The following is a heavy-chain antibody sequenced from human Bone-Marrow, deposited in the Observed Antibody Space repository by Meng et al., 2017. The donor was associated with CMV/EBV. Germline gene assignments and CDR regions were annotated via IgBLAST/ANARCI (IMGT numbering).Heavy chain of an antibody. D-gene: IGHD5-18*01. Sequence: GSLRLSCTVSGGSVSSGSYYWSWIRQPPGKGLEWIGYIYYSGSTNYNPSLKSRVTISVDTSKNQFSLKLSSVTAADTAVYYCARADTAMVNGMDFWGQGTTVTGSS. V-gene: IGHV4-61*01. CDR3: ARADTAMVNGMDF. J-gene: IGHJ6*01. CDR1: GGSVSSGSYY. CDR2: IYYSGST.